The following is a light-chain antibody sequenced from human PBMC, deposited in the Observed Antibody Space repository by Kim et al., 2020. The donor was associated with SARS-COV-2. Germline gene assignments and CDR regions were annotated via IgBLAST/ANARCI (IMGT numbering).Light chain of an antibody. Sequence: SPGERATLAGRASQSVSSYLAWYQQKVGQAPRLLMYNASNRATGIPARFSGSGAGTDFTLTISSLEPEDFAVYYCQQRNSWPPSYSFGQGTKLEIK. CDR2: NAS. J-gene: IGKJ2*03. CDR3: QQRNSWPPSYS. V-gene: IGKV3-11*01. CDR1: QSVSSY.